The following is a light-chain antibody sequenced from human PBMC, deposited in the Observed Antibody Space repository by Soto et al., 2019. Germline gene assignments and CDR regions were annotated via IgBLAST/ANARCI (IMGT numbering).Light chain of an antibody. CDR3: QQYDSLPPTWT. V-gene: IGKV1-33*01. CDR2: DAS. Sequence: DIQMTQSPSSLSASVVDRVTITCQASQDINNYLNWYQQKPGKAPKLLIYDASNLETGVPSRFSGSGSGTDFTFTISSLQPEDIATYYCQQYDSLPPTWTFGQGTKVDI. J-gene: IGKJ1*01. CDR1: QDINNY.